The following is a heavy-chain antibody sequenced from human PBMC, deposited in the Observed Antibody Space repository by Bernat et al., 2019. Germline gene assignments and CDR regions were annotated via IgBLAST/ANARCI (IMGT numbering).Heavy chain of an antibody. CDR1: GFTFSSYS. Sequence: EVQLVESGGGLVKPGGSLRLSCAASGFTFSSYSINWVRQAPGKGLEWVSYISSSSSYIYYADSVKGRFTISRDNAKNSLYLQMNSLRAEDTAVYYCARVGSWDWFDPWGQGTLVTVSS. J-gene: IGHJ5*02. V-gene: IGHV3-21*05. D-gene: IGHD3-10*01. CDR3: ARVGSWDWFDP. CDR2: ISSSSSYI.